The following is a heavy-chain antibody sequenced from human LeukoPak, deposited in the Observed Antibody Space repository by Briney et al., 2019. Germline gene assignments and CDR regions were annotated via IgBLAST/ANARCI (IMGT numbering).Heavy chain of an antibody. Sequence: GGSLRRSCSMYAFTLSHYAMRWVRQAQGKGLKWVSTIGGGSDSTDYTDSVQGRFTIVRDNSKNSTYLQMIRLGSEDTDVYYWSKGQRYCTSGNCNSAVDYWGQGTLVTVSS. V-gene: IGHV3-23*01. D-gene: IGHD2-15*01. CDR1: AFTLSHYA. CDR3: SKGQRYCTSGNCNSAVDY. J-gene: IGHJ4*02. CDR2: IGGGSDST.